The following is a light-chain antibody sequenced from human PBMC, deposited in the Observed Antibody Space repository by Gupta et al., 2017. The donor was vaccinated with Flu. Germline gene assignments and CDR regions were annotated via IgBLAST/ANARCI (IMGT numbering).Light chain of an antibody. J-gene: IGLJ1*01. CDR3: ALYTRVRAYV. Sequence: QSALTPPASVSAPPGQSTTIFPTGATSDVSDFNFVSWYQQCPGKAPQLLIYHGTNRPSGTSHRFSGPRSATAAFLTISVLQADDEADYFCALYTRVRAYVFGSGTRVSV. CDR1: TSDVSDFNF. V-gene: IGLV2-14*03. CDR2: HGT.